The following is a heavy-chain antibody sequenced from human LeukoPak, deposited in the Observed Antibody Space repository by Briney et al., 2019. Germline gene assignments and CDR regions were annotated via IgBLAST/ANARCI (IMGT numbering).Heavy chain of an antibody. CDR1: GGSISSYY. CDR3: ARRYCSGGSCYYDWFDP. J-gene: IGHJ5*02. Sequence: PSETLSLTCTVSGGSISSYYWSWIRQPPGKGLEWIGYIYTSGSTNYNPSLKSRVTISVDTFKNQFSLKLSSVTAADTAVYYCARRYCSGGSCYYDWFDPWGQGTLVTVSS. V-gene: IGHV4-4*09. D-gene: IGHD2-15*01. CDR2: IYTSGST.